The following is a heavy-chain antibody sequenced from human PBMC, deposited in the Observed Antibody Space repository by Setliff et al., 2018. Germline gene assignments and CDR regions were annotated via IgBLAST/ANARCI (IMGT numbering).Heavy chain of an antibody. CDR1: GFSLSTSGVG. J-gene: IGHJ4*02. Sequence: KSGPTLVNPTQTLTLTCTFSGFSLSTSGVGVGWIRQPPGKALEWLALIYWDDDKRYSASLKSSLTITKDTSKNQVVLTMTNMDPIDTATYYCARTPSGLLNFDYWGQGTLVTVS. D-gene: IGHD2-15*01. CDR2: IYWDDDK. V-gene: IGHV2-5*02. CDR3: ARTPSGLLNFDY.